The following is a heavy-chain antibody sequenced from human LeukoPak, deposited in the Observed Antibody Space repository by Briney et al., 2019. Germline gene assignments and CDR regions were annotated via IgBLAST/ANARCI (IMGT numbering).Heavy chain of an antibody. CDR3: ARVRGSSSWYSYFDY. D-gene: IGHD6-13*01. Sequence: SVKASCKASGGTFSSYAISWVRQAPGQGLEWMGGIIPIFGTANYAQKFQGRVTITTDESTSTAYMELSSLRSEDTAVYYCARVRGSSSWYSYFDYWGQGTLVTVSS. CDR1: GGTFSSYA. V-gene: IGHV1-69*05. CDR2: IIPIFGTA. J-gene: IGHJ4*02.